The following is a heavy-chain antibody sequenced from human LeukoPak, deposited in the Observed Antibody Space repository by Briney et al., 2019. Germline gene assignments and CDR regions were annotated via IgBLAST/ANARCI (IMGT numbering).Heavy chain of an antibody. CDR1: GGSISSYY. CDR2: IYYSGST. Sequence: SETLSLTCTVSGGSISSYYWSWIRQPPGKGLEWIGYIYYSGSTNYNPSLKSRVTISVDTSKNQFSLKLSSVTAADTAVYYCARYLKRGITIFGVAEYYFDYWGQVTLVTVSS. D-gene: IGHD3-3*01. CDR3: ARYLKRGITIFGVAEYYFDY. J-gene: IGHJ4*02. V-gene: IGHV4-59*08.